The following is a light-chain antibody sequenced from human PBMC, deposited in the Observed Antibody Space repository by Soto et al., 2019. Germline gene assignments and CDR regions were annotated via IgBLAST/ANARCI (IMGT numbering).Light chain of an antibody. CDR2: WAS. J-gene: IGKJ2*01. CDR3: QQYYSKPYT. V-gene: IGKV4-1*01. CDR1: QSILYSSNNKNH. Sequence: DIVMTQSPDSLAVSLGERATINCKSSQSILYSSNNKNHLAWYQQKSGQPPKLLIYWASTRESGVPDRFSGSGSGTDVTLTISSLQAEDVAVYYGQQYYSKPYTFGQGAKLELK.